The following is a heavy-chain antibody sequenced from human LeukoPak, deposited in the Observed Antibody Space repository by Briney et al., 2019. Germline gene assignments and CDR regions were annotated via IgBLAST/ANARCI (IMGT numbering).Heavy chain of an antibody. D-gene: IGHD3-10*01. CDR3: ARGPRFGELLWHWFDP. Sequence: PSETLSLTCTVSGYSISSGHYWGWIRPPPGKWLEWIGSMYHSGSTYYNPPLKSRVTISEDTSKNQFSLKLRSVTAADTAVYYCARGPRFGELLWHWFDPWGQGTLVTVSS. V-gene: IGHV4-38-2*02. CDR2: MYHSGST. CDR1: GYSISSGHY. J-gene: IGHJ5*02.